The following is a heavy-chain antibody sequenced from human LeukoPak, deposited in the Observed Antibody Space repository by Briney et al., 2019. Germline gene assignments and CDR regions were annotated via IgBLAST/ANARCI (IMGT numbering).Heavy chain of an antibody. CDR3: ARGPIVVVPAAISSSDP. D-gene: IGHD2-2*01. V-gene: IGHV4-34*01. J-gene: IGHJ5*02. CDR2: INHSGST. CDR1: GGSFSGYY. Sequence: SETLSLTCAVYGGSFSGYYWSWLRQPPGKGLEWFGEINHSGSTNYNPSLKSRVTISVDTSKNQFSLKLSSVTAADTAVYYCARGPIVVVPAAISSSDPWGQGTLVTVSS.